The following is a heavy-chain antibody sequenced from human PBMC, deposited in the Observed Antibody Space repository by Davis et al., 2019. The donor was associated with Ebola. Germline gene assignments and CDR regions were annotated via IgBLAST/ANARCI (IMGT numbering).Heavy chain of an antibody. CDR1: GGTFSSYS. D-gene: IGHD6-13*01. V-gene: IGHV1-69*13. CDR2: FIPVFGAA. J-gene: IGHJ6*03. CDR3: ARETQMLKCSSCPDAYYYYYYMDV. Sequence: SVKVSCKAPGGTFSSYSIIWVRQAPGQGLEWMGGFIPVFGAANYAQKFQGRVTITADESTSTAYMELSRLRSDDTAVYYCARETQMLKCSSCPDAYYYYYYMDVWGKGTTVTVSS.